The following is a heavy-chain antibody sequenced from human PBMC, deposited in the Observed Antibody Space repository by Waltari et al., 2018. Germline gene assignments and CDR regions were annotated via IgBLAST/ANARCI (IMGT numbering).Heavy chain of an antibody. CDR2: IYSGGST. Sequence: EVQLLESGGGLVQPGGSLRLSCAASGFTFSSYAMSWVRQAPGKGLEWVSVIYSGGSTYYADSVKGRFTISRDNSKNTLYLQMNSLRAEDTAVYYCAKTYDFPPIVVDWCQGTLVTVSS. D-gene: IGHD3-3*01. CDR3: AKTYDFPPIVVD. J-gene: IGHJ4*02. V-gene: IGHV3-23*03. CDR1: GFTFSSYA.